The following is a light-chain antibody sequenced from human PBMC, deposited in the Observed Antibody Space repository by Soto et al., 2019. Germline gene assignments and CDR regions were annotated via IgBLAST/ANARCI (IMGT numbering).Light chain of an antibody. CDR3: QQYNNWPRT. CDR1: QSVSRN. Sequence: EVVMTQSPATLSVSPGERATLSCRASQSVSRNLAWYQQRPGQSPRLLIYGAFTRATGIPARFSGSGSGTEFTLTISSLQSEDFAVYYCQQYNNWPRTFGQGTKVEIK. J-gene: IGKJ1*01. V-gene: IGKV3-15*01. CDR2: GAF.